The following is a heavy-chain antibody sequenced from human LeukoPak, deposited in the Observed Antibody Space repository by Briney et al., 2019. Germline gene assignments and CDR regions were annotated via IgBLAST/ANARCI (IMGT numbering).Heavy chain of an antibody. CDR1: GGSFSGYY. CDR2: INHSGST. J-gene: IGHJ5*02. V-gene: IGHV4-34*01. D-gene: IGHD3-9*01. Sequence: PSETLSLTCAVYGGSFSGYYWSWIRQPPGKGLEWIGEINHSGSTNYNPSLKSRVTISVDKSKNQFSLKLSSVTAADTAVYYCARSPTTNYDILTQNWFDPWGQGTLVTVSS. CDR3: ARSPTTNYDILTQNWFDP.